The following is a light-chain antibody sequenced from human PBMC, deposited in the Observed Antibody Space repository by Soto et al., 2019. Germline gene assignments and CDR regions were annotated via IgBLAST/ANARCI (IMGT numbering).Light chain of an antibody. J-gene: IGKJ3*01. CDR3: QQYGSSPFT. CDR1: QSVSSSY. Sequence: EIVLTQSPGTLSLSPGERATLSCRASQSVSSSYLAWFQQKPGQAPRLLIYDASIRATGIPDRFSGSGSGTDFTLTISGLEPEDFAVYYCQQYGSSPFTFGPGTKVDIK. CDR2: DAS. V-gene: IGKV3-20*01.